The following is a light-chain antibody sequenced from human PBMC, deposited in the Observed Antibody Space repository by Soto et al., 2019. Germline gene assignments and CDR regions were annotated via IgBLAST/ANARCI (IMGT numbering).Light chain of an antibody. CDR3: QQYYSAPRT. J-gene: IGKJ1*01. V-gene: IGKV3-11*01. Sequence: EIVLTQSPAILSLSPGDTATLSFRASQTVSNYLTWYQQKPGQAPRLLIYETSKRAAGIPARFSGSGSGTDFTLTISSLQAEDVAVYYCQQYYSAPRTFGQGTKVDIK. CDR1: QTVSNY. CDR2: ETS.